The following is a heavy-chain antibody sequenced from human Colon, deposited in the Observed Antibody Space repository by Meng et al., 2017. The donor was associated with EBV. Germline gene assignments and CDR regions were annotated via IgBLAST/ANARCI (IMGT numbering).Heavy chain of an antibody. D-gene: IGHD3-10*01. V-gene: IGHV4-4*02. CDR2: SHHRGTS. CDR3: LRGSGGSV. CDR1: GDSITNQSW. Sequence: QVQLLASGPALVNPSEALSLSCAVSGDSITNQSWWAGVRQPPVKGLEWIGESHHRGTSAYTPSLKSRVSMSIDKSKNQFSLKLTSVTAADTAVYHCLRGSGGSVWGQGTLVTVSS. J-gene: IGHJ1*01.